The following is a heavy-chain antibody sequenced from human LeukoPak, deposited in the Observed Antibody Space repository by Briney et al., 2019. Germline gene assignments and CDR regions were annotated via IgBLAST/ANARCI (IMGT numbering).Heavy chain of an antibody. V-gene: IGHV4-59*01. D-gene: IGHD6-13*01. CDR3: ARGRIPAGGLDWFDP. CDR2: IYYSGNT. Sequence: SETLSLTCTVSGGSISSNYWSWIRQPPGKGLQWIGYIYYSGNTNYNPSLKSRVTISVDTSKNQFSLKLTSVTTADTAVYYCARGRIPAGGLDWFDPWGQGTLVTVSS. CDR1: GGSISSNY. J-gene: IGHJ5*02.